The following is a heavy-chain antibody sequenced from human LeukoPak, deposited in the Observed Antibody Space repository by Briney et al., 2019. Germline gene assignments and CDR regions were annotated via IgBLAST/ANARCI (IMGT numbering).Heavy chain of an antibody. CDR1: GGSISSSSYY. Sequence: PSETLSLTCTVSGGSISSSSYYWGWIRQPPGKGLEWIGSIYYSGSTYYNPSLKSRVTISVDTSKNQFSLKLSSVTAADTALYYCARLSSVWIKDYYYYMDIWGKGTTVIVSS. CDR3: ARLSSVWIKDYYYYMDI. J-gene: IGHJ6*03. D-gene: IGHD5-12*01. CDR2: IYYSGST. V-gene: IGHV4-39*07.